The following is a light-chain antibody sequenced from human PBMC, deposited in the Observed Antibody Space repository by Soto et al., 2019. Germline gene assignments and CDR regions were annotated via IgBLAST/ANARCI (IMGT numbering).Light chain of an antibody. V-gene: IGLV1-40*01. Sequence: QSVLTQPPSGSGAPGRRVTISCTGSSSNIGAGYDVHWYQQLPGTAPKLLIYGNSNRPSGVPDRFSGSKSGTSASLAITGLQAEDEADYYCQSYDSSLSGYVFGTGTKVTVL. CDR2: GNS. CDR1: SSNIGAGYD. CDR3: QSYDSSLSGYV. J-gene: IGLJ1*01.